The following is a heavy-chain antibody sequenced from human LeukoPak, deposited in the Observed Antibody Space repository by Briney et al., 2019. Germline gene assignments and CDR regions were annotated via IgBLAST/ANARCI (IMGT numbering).Heavy chain of an antibody. CDR2: IGTAGDT. J-gene: IGHJ3*02. CDR1: GFTFSSYD. Sequence: LPGGSLRLSCAASGFTFSSYDMHWVRKATGKGLEWVSAIGTAGDTYYPGSVKGRFTISRENAKNSLYLQMNSLRAGDTAVYYCARVKSYRSGGLDAFDIWGQGTMVTVSS. CDR3: ARVKSYRSGGLDAFDI. V-gene: IGHV3-13*01. D-gene: IGHD6-19*01.